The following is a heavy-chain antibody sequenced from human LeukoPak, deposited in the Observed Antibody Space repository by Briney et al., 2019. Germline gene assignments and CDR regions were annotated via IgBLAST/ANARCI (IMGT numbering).Heavy chain of an antibody. J-gene: IGHJ4*02. CDR3: AKDRAPFNYYGSGVGVDY. Sequence: GSLRLSCAASGFTFITYAMTWVRQAPGKGLEWVSVIYSGGSTYYADSVKGRFTISRDNSKNTLYLQMNSLRAEDTAVYYCAKDRAPFNYYGSGVGVDYWGQGTLVTVSS. CDR1: GFTFITYA. V-gene: IGHV3-23*03. CDR2: IYSGGST. D-gene: IGHD3-10*01.